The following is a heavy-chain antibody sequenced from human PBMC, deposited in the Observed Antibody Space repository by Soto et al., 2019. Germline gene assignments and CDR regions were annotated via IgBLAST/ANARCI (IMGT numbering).Heavy chain of an antibody. J-gene: IGHJ4*02. CDR1: GGSISSYY. D-gene: IGHD3-22*01. Sequence: PSETLSLTCTVSGGSISSYYWSWIRQPPGKGLEWIGYIYYSGSTNYNPSLKSRVTISVDTSKNQFSLKLSSVTAADTAVYYCARLNYYDSSGYYYPPTFDYWGQGTLVTVSS. CDR3: ARLNYYDSSGYYYPPTFDY. V-gene: IGHV4-59*01. CDR2: IYYSGST.